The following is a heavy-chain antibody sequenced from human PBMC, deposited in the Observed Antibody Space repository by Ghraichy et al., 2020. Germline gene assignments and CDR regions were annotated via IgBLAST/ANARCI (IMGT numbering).Heavy chain of an antibody. Sequence: GGSLRLSCAASGFTFSSYAMSWVRQAPGKGLEWVSAISGSGGSTYYADSVKGRFTISRDNSKNTLYLQMNSLRAEDTAVYYCAKGGKQWLATTYYFDYWGQGTLVTVSS. D-gene: IGHD6-19*01. V-gene: IGHV3-23*01. CDR1: GFTFSSYA. CDR2: ISGSGGST. CDR3: AKGGKQWLATTYYFDY. J-gene: IGHJ4*02.